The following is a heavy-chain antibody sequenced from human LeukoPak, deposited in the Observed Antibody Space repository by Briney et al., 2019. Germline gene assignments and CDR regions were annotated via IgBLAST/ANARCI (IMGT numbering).Heavy chain of an antibody. V-gene: IGHV1-2*06. CDR1: GYTFTGYY. CDR3: ARSGGYYDYVWGSDHSYAFDI. CDR2: INPNSGGT. D-gene: IGHD3-16*02. Sequence: ASVKVSCKASGYTFTGYYMHWVRQAPGQGLEWMGRINPNSGGTNYAQKFQGRVTMTRDTSISTAYMELSRLRSDDTAVYYCARSGGYYDYVWGSDHSYAFDIWGQGTMVTVSS. J-gene: IGHJ3*02.